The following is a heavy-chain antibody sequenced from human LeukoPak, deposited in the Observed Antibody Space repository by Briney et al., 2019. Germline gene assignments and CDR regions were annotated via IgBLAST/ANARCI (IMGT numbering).Heavy chain of an antibody. V-gene: IGHV7-4-1*02. CDR1: GYTFTSYA. J-gene: IGHJ4*02. CDR2: INTNTGNP. Sequence: ASVKVSCKASGYTFTSYAMNWVRQAPGQGLEWMGWINTNTGNPTYAQGFTGRFVFSLDTSVSTAYLQISSLKAEDTAVYYCARGRFRWELEIRDFDYWGQGTLVTVSS. CDR3: ARGRFRWELEIRDFDY. D-gene: IGHD1-26*01.